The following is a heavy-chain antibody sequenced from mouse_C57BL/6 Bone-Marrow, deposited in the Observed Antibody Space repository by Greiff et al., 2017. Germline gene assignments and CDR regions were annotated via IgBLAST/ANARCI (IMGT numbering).Heavy chain of an antibody. V-gene: IGHV14-4*01. Sequence: VQLQQSGAELVRPGASVKLSCTASGFNIKDDYMHWVKQRPEQGLEWIGWIDPENGDTEYASKFQGKAPITADTSSNTAYLQLSSLTSEDTAVYYCTTNYYDYDRAWFAYWGQGTLVTVSA. CDR1: GFNIKDDY. CDR3: TTNYYDYDRAWFAY. CDR2: IDPENGDT. J-gene: IGHJ3*01. D-gene: IGHD2-4*01.